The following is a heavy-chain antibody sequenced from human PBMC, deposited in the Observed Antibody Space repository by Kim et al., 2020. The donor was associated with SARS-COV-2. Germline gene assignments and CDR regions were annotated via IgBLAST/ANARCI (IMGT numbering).Heavy chain of an antibody. CDR2: IKASDGNT. Sequence: ASVKVSCKASEYMFASFFMHWVRQAPGQGLEWMGRIKASDGNTMYARKLQGRVTVTRDTSTSTVYMELSSLRSDDTAVYYCARAPVETPTGDFDYWGQGTLVTVSS. CDR1: EYMFASFF. CDR3: ARAPVETPTGDFDY. D-gene: IGHD1-26*01. J-gene: IGHJ4*02. V-gene: IGHV1-46*04.